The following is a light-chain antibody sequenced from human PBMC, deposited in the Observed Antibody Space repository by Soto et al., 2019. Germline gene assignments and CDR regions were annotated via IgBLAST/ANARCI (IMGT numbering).Light chain of an antibody. Sequence: EIVLTQSPGTLSLSPGERATLSCRASQSVSTNYLAWYQRKPGQAPRLLIYGASSRATDIPNRFSGSGSGIDFTLTITRLKAEDFAVYYYQQYGSSPPTFGQGTKVEIK. CDR1: QSVSTNY. V-gene: IGKV3-20*01. J-gene: IGKJ1*01. CDR3: QQYGSSPPT. CDR2: GAS.